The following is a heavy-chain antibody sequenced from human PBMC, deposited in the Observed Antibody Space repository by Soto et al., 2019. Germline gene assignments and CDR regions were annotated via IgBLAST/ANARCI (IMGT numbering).Heavy chain of an antibody. D-gene: IGHD3-22*01. J-gene: IGHJ4*02. CDR2: SWFDGSIA. Sequence: QVQLVESGGGVVQPGRSLRLSCVASGFKFTDYGLNWVRQTPGKGLEWVAISWFDGSIAYYAESVKGRFTISSDDSRNTVYLHMNSLRGEDTAMYYGARDGARIDSSGKFDYWGQGTQVTVSS. V-gene: IGHV3-33*01. CDR1: GFKFTDYG. CDR3: ARDGARIDSSGKFDY.